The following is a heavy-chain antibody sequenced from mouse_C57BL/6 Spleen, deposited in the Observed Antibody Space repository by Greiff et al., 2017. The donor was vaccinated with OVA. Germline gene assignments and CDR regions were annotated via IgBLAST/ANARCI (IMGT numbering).Heavy chain of an antibody. CDR3: ARNHYSNYEFAY. CDR1: GFTFSDYG. Sequence: DVKLVESGGGLVKPGGSLKLSCAASGFTFSDYGMHWVRQAPEKGLEWVAYISSGSSTIYYADTVKGRFTISRDNAKNTLFLQMTSLRSEDTAMYYCARNHYSNYEFAYWGQGTLVTVSA. D-gene: IGHD2-5*01. J-gene: IGHJ3*01. V-gene: IGHV5-17*01. CDR2: ISSGSSTI.